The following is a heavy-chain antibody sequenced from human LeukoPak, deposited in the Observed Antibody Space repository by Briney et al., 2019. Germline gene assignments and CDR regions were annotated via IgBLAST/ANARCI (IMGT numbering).Heavy chain of an antibody. CDR1: GFTFSSYS. Sequence: SGGSLRLSCAASGFTFSSYSMNWVRQAPGKGLEWVSYISSSSSTIYYADSVKGRFTISRDNAKNSLYLQMNSLRAEDTAVYYCARDGSRGGAPWYYFDYWGQGTLVTVSS. CDR3: ARDGSRGGAPWYYFDY. V-gene: IGHV3-48*04. D-gene: IGHD1-26*01. CDR2: ISSSSSTI. J-gene: IGHJ4*02.